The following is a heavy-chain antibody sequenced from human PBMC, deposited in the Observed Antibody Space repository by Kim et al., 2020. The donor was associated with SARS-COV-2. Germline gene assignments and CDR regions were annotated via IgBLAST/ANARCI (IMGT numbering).Heavy chain of an antibody. Sequence: GGSLRLSCAASGFTFSSYWMHWVRQVPGEGLVWVSRISPDGTSTSYADSVKGRFTISRDNAKNTLFLQMSSLRAEDPALFYCVKGTSGWPYWGQGTLVTVSS. CDR2: ISPDGTST. CDR3: VKGTSGWPY. D-gene: IGHD6-19*01. V-gene: IGHV3-74*01. J-gene: IGHJ4*02. CDR1: GFTFSSYW.